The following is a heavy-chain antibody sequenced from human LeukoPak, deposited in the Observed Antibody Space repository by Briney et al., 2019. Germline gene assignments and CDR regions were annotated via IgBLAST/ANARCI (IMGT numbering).Heavy chain of an antibody. J-gene: IGHJ4*02. Sequence: PGGSLRLSCAASGFTVSSNYMSWVRQAPGKGLEWVSVIYSGGSTYYADSVKGRFTISRDNSKNSLYLQMNSLRTEDTALYYCAKERGVGATTGIDYWGQGTLVTVSS. CDR2: IYSGGST. V-gene: IGHV3-53*05. CDR3: AKERGVGATTGIDY. CDR1: GFTVSSNY. D-gene: IGHD1-26*01.